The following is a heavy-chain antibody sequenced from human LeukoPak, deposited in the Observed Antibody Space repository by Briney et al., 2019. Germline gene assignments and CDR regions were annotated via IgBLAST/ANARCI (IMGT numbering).Heavy chain of an antibody. CDR3: ARGCKRYSDWLDFWFDP. J-gene: IGHJ5*02. D-gene: IGHD3-9*01. Sequence: PSETLSLTCAVYGGSFSGYYWSWIRQPPGKGLEWIGEINHSGSTNYNPSLKSRVTISVDTSKSQFSLKLSSVTAADTAVYYCARGCKRYSDWLDFWFDPWGQGTLVTVSS. CDR2: INHSGST. V-gene: IGHV4-34*01. CDR1: GGSFSGYY.